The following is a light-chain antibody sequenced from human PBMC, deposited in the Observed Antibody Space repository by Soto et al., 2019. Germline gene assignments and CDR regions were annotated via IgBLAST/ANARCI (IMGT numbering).Light chain of an antibody. CDR1: QSVSSS. Sequence: EIVVTQSPATLSVSPGERVTLSCRASQSVSSSLAWYQQRPGQAPRLLIYAASSRATGIPDRFSGSGSGTDFTLTISRLEPEDFAVYYCQQYGSSPSAFGQGTKVDIK. J-gene: IGKJ1*01. CDR2: AAS. V-gene: IGKV3-20*01. CDR3: QQYGSSPSA.